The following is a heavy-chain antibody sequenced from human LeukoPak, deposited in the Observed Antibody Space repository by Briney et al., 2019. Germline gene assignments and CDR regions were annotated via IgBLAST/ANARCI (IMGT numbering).Heavy chain of an antibody. CDR1: GFTFSSYA. D-gene: IGHD3-22*01. J-gene: IGHJ1*01. CDR3: ARGMKDYYDSSGYYGYFQH. Sequence: PGGSLRLSCAASGFTFSSYAMHWVRQAPGKGLEWVAVISYDGSNKYYADSVKGRFTISRDNSKNTLYLQMTSLRAEDTAVYYCARGMKDYYDSSGYYGYFQHWGQGTLVTVSS. V-gene: IGHV3-30-3*01. CDR2: ISYDGSNK.